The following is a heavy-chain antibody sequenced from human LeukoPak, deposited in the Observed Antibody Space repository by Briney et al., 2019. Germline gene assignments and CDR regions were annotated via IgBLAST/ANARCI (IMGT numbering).Heavy chain of an antibody. CDR2: ISYSGST. V-gene: IGHV4-61*08. D-gene: IGHD6-19*01. Sequence: PSETLSLTCTVSRGSVSSGDYYWTWIRQPPGKGLEWIGYISYSGSTNYNPSLKSRVTISIDTSKNQISLKLSSVTAADTAVYYCAAWLNRLFDYWGQGTLVTVSS. J-gene: IGHJ4*02. CDR1: RGSVSSGDYY. CDR3: AAWLNRLFDY.